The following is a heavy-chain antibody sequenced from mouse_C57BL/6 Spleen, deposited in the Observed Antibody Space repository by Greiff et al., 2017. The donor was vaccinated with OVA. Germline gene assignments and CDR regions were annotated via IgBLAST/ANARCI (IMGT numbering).Heavy chain of an antibody. D-gene: IGHD2-2*01. CDR3: ARDQGMVTTRGYFDY. CDR2: ISDGGSYT. V-gene: IGHV5-4*01. Sequence: EVKVEESGGGLVKPGGSLKLSCAASGFTFSSYAMSWVRQTPEKRLEWVATISDGGSYTYYPDNVKGRFTISRDNAKNNRYLQMSHLKSEDTAMYYCARDQGMVTTRGYFDYWGQGTTLTVSS. CDR1: GFTFSSYA. J-gene: IGHJ2*01.